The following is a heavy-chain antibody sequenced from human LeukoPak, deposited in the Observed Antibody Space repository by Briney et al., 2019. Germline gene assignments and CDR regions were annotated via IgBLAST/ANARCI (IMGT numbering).Heavy chain of an antibody. CDR3: ARDGTPVTYYYYYMDV. Sequence: GGSLRLSCAASGFTFSYYAMHWVRQAPGKGLEWVAVISYDGSNKYYADSVKGRFTISRDNSKNTLYLQMNSLRAEDTAVYYCARDGTPVTYYYYYMDVWGKGTTVTVSS. CDR1: GFTFSYYA. CDR2: ISYDGSNK. V-gene: IGHV3-30*01. J-gene: IGHJ6*03. D-gene: IGHD4-17*01.